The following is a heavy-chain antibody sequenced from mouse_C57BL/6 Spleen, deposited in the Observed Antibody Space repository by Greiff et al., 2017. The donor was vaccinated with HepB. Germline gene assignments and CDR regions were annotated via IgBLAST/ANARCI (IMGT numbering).Heavy chain of an antibody. D-gene: IGHD1-1*01. CDR1: GYAFSSSW. CDR3: AREGTVVAPYYFDY. V-gene: IGHV1-82*01. J-gene: IGHJ2*01. Sequence: VQLQQSGPELVKPGASVKISCKASGYAFSSSWMNGVKQRPGKGLEWIGRIYPGDGDSNYNGKFKGKATLTADKSSSTAYMQLSSLTSEDSAVYFCAREGTVVAPYYFDYWGQGTTLTVSS. CDR2: IYPGDGDS.